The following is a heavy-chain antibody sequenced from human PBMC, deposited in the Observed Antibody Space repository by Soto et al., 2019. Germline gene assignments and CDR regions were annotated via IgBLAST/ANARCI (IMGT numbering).Heavy chain of an antibody. D-gene: IGHD2-2*01. CDR1: GFSFSSDS. CDR2: ISSSSSYI. CDR3: ARDYCSSTSCYYP. Sequence: EVQLVESGGGLVKPGGSLRLSCAASGFSFSSDSMNWVRQAPGKGLEWVSSISSSSSYIYYADSVKGRFTISRDNAKNSLYLQMNSLRAADTAVYYCARDYCSSTSCYYPWGQGALVTVSS. V-gene: IGHV3-21*01. J-gene: IGHJ5*02.